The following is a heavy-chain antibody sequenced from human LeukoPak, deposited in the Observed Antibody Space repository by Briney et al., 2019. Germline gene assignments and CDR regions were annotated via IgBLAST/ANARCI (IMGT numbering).Heavy chain of an antibody. CDR2: ISVSGAST. V-gene: IGHV3-23*01. CDR3: AKMLDSSSWLFSNN. Sequence: GGSLRLSCAASGFTFSTDGMSWVRQAPGKGLEWVSTISVSGASTYYADSVKGRFTISRDNSKNTLYLQMNSLRAEDTAVYYCAKMLDSSSWLFSNNWGQGTLVTVSS. J-gene: IGHJ4*02. D-gene: IGHD6-13*01. CDR1: GFTFSTDG.